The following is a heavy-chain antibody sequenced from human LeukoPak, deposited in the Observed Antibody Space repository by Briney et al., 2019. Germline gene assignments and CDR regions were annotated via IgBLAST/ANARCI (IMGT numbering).Heavy chain of an antibody. D-gene: IGHD3/OR15-3a*01. CDR3: ARRRDFIDY. V-gene: IGHV3-11*01. CDR2: SSSSGTTI. Sequence: GGSLRPSCAAPGFTLSDYYMSWIRQAPGKGLEWVSYSSSSGTTIYYADSVKGRFAISRDNAKNSLYLQMNSLRAEDTAVYYCARRRDFIDYWGQGTLVTVSS. J-gene: IGHJ4*02. CDR1: GFTLSDYY.